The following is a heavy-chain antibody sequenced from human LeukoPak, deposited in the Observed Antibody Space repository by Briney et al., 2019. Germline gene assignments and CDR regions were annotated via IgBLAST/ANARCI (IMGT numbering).Heavy chain of an antibody. CDR2: INHSGST. CDR1: GGSFSGYY. J-gene: IGHJ4*02. CDR3: ARGRSYYFDY. Sequence: SETLSLTCAVYGGSFSGYYWSWIRQPPGKGLEWIGEINHSGSTNYNPSLKSRVTISVDTSKNQFSLKLSSVTAADTAVYYCARGRSYYFDYWGQGTLVTVSS. D-gene: IGHD1-26*01. V-gene: IGHV4-34*01.